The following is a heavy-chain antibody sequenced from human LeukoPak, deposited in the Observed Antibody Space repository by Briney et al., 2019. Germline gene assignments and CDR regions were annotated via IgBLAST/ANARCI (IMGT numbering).Heavy chain of an antibody. V-gene: IGHV3-48*01. CDR2: IISISSTI. CDR1: GFTLSSYS. J-gene: IGHJ4*01. CDR3: ARAGENYDFCGGELYDYFDY. D-gene: IGHD3-3*01. Sequence: GGSLRLSCAASGFTLSSYSMSWGRQAPGKGREWGSYIISISSTIYYADSLKGRCTISTDNTKNSLYLHKNSPRAEDTAVYYCARAGENYDFCGGELYDYFDYWGQGTLVTVSS.